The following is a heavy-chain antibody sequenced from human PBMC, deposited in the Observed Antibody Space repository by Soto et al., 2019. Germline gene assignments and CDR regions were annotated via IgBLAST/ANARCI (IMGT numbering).Heavy chain of an antibody. J-gene: IGHJ5*02. D-gene: IGHD6-6*01. Sequence: QVQLQQSGPGLVKPSQTLSLTCAISGDSVSSNSAAWNWIRQSPSRGLEWLGSTYYRSKWYNDFARTVKSRIPINPDQSNIKFSLQLNSVTPEDTAVYYCARDQYSSSSNWFDPWGQGTLVTVSS. V-gene: IGHV6-1*01. CDR3: ARDQYSSSSNWFDP. CDR2: TYYRSKWYN. CDR1: GDSVSSNSAA.